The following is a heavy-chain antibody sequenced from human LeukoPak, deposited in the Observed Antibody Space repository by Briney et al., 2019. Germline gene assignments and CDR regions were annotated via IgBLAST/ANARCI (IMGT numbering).Heavy chain of an antibody. V-gene: IGHV1-18*04. J-gene: IGHJ4*02. CDR3: LPTDSSGWYRY. CDR1: GYTFTGYY. D-gene: IGHD6-19*01. Sequence: GASVKVSCKASGYTFTGYYMHWVRQAPGQGLEWMGWISAYNGNTNYAQKLQGRVTMTTDTSTSTAYMELRSLRSDDTAVHYCLPTDSSGWYRYWGQGTLVTVSS. CDR2: ISAYNGNT.